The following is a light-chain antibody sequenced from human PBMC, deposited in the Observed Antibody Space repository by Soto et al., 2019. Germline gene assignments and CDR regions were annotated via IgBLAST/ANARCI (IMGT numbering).Light chain of an antibody. V-gene: IGLV7-46*01. CDR1: TGAVTNGHY. J-gene: IGLJ1*01. CDR2: DTT. CDR3: LLYYNGPYV. Sequence: QAVVTQEPSLTVSPGGTVTLTCGSSTGAVTNGHYPYWFQQKPGQAPRTLIYDTTNRHSWTPARFSGSLLGGKAALTLSGAQPEDEAEYYRLLYYNGPYVFGTGTKVTVL.